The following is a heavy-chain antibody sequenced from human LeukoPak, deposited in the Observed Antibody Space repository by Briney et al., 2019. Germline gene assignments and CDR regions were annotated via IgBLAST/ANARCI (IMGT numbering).Heavy chain of an antibody. J-gene: IGHJ5*02. V-gene: IGHV3-30*04. Sequence: PGRSLRLSCAASGFTFSSYAMHWVRQAPGKGLEWVAVISFGGTNKYYADSVKGRFTISRDNSKNTLYLQMNSLRAEDTAVYYRAKDHSSAMVTVNWFDPWGQGTLVTVSS. D-gene: IGHD5-18*01. CDR3: AKDHSSAMVTVNWFDP. CDR2: ISFGGTNK. CDR1: GFTFSSYA.